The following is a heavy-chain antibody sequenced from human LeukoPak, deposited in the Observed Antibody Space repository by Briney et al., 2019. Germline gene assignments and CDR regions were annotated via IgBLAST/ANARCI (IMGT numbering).Heavy chain of an antibody. CDR3: AKVPQ. CDR1: GFTFSSYG. V-gene: IGHV3-30*18. J-gene: IGHJ4*02. CDR2: ISYDGSNK. Sequence: GGSLRLSCAASGFTFSSYGXXWVXXXXGKGLEWVAVISYDGSNKYYADSVKGRFTISRDNSKNTLYLQMNSLRAEDTAVYYCAKVPQWGQGTLVTVSS.